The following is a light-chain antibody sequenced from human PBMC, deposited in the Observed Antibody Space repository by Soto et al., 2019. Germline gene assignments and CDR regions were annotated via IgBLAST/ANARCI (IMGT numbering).Light chain of an antibody. CDR2: GAS. J-gene: IGKJ2*01. Sequence: EVVLTQSPGTLSLSPGERAALSCRASQSVRSTYLAWYQQKPGQAPRLLIYGASSRATGIPDRFSGSGSGTDFTLTISRLEPEDFAVYYCQLYGSPPLYTFGQGTKVEI. CDR3: QLYGSPPLYT. CDR1: QSVRSTY. V-gene: IGKV3-20*01.